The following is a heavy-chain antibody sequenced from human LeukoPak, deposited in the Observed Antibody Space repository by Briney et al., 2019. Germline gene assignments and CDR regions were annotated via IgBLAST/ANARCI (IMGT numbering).Heavy chain of an antibody. CDR2: IIPIFGTA. J-gene: IGHJ5*02. CDR1: GGTFSSYA. D-gene: IGHD2-2*01. CDR3: AREYCSSTSCYHHALNWFDP. Sequence: ASVKVSCKASGGTFSSYAISWVRQAPGQGLEWMGGIIPIFGTANYAQKFQGRVTITTDESTSTAYMELSSRRSEDTAVYYCAREYCSSTSCYHHALNWFDPWGQGTLVTVSS. V-gene: IGHV1-69*05.